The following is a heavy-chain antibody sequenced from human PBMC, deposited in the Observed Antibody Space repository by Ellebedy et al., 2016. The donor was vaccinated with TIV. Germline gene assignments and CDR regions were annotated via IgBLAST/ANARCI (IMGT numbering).Heavy chain of an antibody. V-gene: IGHV4-34*01. D-gene: IGHD6-19*01. Sequence: MPSATLSLTCAVYGGSFSGYYWSWIRQPPGKGLEWIGEINHSGSTNYNPSLKSRVTISVDTSKNQFSLKLSSVTAADTAVYYCASLSSGWYYFDYWGQGTLVTVSS. CDR3: ASLSSGWYYFDY. CDR2: INHSGST. CDR1: GGSFSGYY. J-gene: IGHJ4*02.